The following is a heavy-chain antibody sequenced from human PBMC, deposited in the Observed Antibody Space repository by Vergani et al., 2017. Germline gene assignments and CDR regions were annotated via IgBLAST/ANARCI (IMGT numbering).Heavy chain of an antibody. CDR3: AKANPRNSGYDYRYYYHAMDV. V-gene: IGHV3-23*01. J-gene: IGHJ6*04. CDR1: GFTFNHYA. Sequence: EVQLLESGGDLVQPGGSLRLSCAASGFTFNHYAMNWVRQAPGKGLEWVSGIRGSGGSTYYAGSVKGRFTISRDSSKNTLYLQMNSLSAEDSAVYYCAKANPRNSGYDYRYYYHAMDVWGKGTTVTVSS. D-gene: IGHD5-12*01. CDR2: IRGSGGST.